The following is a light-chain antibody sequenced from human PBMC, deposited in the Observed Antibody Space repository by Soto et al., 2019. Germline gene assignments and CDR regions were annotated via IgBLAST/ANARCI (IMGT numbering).Light chain of an antibody. CDR2: GPS. V-gene: IGKV3-15*01. Sequence: EIVMTQSPATLSVSPGERATVSCRASQSVGSNLAWYQQKPGQAPRLLIHGPSTRATGIPARFSGSGSGTEFTLTISSLQSEDFAVYYCQQYNNWPWTFGQGTKVEIK. CDR3: QQYNNWPWT. J-gene: IGKJ1*01. CDR1: QSVGSN.